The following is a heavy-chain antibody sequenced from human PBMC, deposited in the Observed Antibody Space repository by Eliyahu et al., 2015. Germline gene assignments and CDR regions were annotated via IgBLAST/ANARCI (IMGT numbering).Heavy chain of an antibody. V-gene: IGHV4-59*01. CDR1: GGSISSYY. CDR2: IYYSGST. D-gene: IGHD6-6*01. Sequence: QVQLQESGPGLVKPSETLSLTCTVSGGSISSYYWSWIRQPPGKGLXWIGYIYYSGSTNYNPSLKSRVTISVDTSKNQFSLKLSSVTAADTAVYYCARGRSSSSRGLRTTRLIFDYWGQGTLVTVSS. J-gene: IGHJ4*02. CDR3: ARGRSSSSRGLRTTRLIFDY.